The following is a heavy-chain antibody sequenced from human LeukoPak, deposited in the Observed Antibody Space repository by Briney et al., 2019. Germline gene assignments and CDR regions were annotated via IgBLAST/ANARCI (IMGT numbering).Heavy chain of an antibody. J-gene: IGHJ4*02. Sequence: GGSLRLSCAASRFIFSSYTMNWVRQAPGKGLEWVAYISESSSYIYYADSVKGRFTISRDNAKNSLYLQMNSLRAEDTAVYYCARSYCSGGSCYWALGNFDYWGQGTLVTVSS. CDR3: ARSYCSGGSCYWALGNFDY. D-gene: IGHD2-15*01. CDR2: ISESSSYI. V-gene: IGHV3-21*01. CDR1: RFIFSSYT.